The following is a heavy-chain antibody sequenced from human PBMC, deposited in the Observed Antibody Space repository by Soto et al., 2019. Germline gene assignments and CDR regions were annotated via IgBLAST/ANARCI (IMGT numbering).Heavy chain of an antibody. Sequence: TVSGGSISSSSYYWGWIRQPPGKGLEWIGSIYYSGSTYYNPSLKSRVTISVDTSKNQFSLKLSSVTAADTAVYYCARNLITMIVVVSYNWFDPWGQGTLVTVSS. V-gene: IGHV4-39*01. D-gene: IGHD3-22*01. CDR2: IYYSGST. CDR1: GGSISSSSYY. CDR3: ARNLITMIVVVSYNWFDP. J-gene: IGHJ5*02.